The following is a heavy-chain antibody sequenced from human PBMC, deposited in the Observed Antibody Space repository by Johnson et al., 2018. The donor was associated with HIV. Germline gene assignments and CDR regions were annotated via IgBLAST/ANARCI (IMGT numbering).Heavy chain of an antibody. J-gene: IGHJ3*02. D-gene: IGHD5-24*01. CDR3: AKDWDRWLQPPGDAFDI. CDR2: IYSGGST. Sequence: VQLVESGGGLIRPGGYLRLSCAASGFTVRSNYMSWVRQAPGKGLEWVSVIYSGGSTGYADSVKGRFTISRDNAKNSLYLQMNSLRVEDTAVYYCAKDWDRWLQPPGDAFDIRGRGTMVTVSS. V-gene: IGHV3-66*03. CDR1: GFTVRSNY.